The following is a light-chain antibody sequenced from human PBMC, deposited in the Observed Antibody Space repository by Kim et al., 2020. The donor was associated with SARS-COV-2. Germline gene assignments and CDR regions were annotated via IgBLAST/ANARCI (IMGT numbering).Light chain of an antibody. CDR1: QSVSIS. CDR2: DAS. Sequence: ASLGDRATLTCRASQSVSISLAWYQQKPGKAPKLLIYDASSLASGIPSRFSGSGSGTEFTLTISSLQPDDFAAYYCQQYNSYSWTFGQGTKVDIK. CDR3: QQYNSYSWT. J-gene: IGKJ1*01. V-gene: IGKV1-5*01.